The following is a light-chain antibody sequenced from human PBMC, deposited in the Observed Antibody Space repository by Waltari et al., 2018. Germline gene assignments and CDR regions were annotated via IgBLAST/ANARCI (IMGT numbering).Light chain of an antibody. CDR1: QSVSTY. CDR3: QQRSNWPPSLT. Sequence: DILLTQSPATLSLSPGERATLSCRASQSVSTYLAWYQQKPGQAPRLLIYDASSRATGSPARFSGSGAGTDFTLTISSLEPEDFAVYYCQQRSNWPPSLTFGGGTKVEIK. CDR2: DAS. V-gene: IGKV3-11*01. J-gene: IGKJ4*01.